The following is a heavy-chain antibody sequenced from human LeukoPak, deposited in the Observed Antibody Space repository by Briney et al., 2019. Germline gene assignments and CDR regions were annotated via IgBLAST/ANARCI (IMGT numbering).Heavy chain of an antibody. CDR2: IYSGGST. Sequence: GGSLRLSCAASGFTVSSNYMSWVRQAPGKALEWVSVIYSGGSTYYADSVKGRFTISRDNSKNTLYLQMNSLRAEDTAVYYCARYLTRYDILTGYYRHDAFDIWGQGTMVTVSS. J-gene: IGHJ3*02. V-gene: IGHV3-66*01. D-gene: IGHD3-9*01. CDR1: GFTVSSNY. CDR3: ARYLTRYDILTGYYRHDAFDI.